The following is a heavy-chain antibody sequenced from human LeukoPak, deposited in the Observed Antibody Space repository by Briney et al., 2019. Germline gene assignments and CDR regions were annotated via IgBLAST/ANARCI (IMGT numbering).Heavy chain of an antibody. CDR2: ISHSGST. J-gene: IGHJ3*02. Sequence: SETLSLICAVYGGSFSGFYWSWIRQPPGKGLEWIGEISHSGSTNYNPSLKSRVTISEDTSKKQFSLKLSSVTAADTAVYYCASHLRLDAFDIWGQGTMVTVSS. D-gene: IGHD3-16*01. CDR3: ASHLRLDAFDI. V-gene: IGHV4-34*01. CDR1: GGSFSGFY.